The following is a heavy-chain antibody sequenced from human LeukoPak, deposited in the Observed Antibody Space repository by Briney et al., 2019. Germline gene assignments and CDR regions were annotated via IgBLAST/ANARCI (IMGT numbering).Heavy chain of an antibody. CDR3: ERDVDGNLDY. D-gene: IGHD1-14*01. CDR2: MKQDGSAK. Sequence: PGGSLTLSCVASGFTFTTFWMAWVRQAPGKGLEWVANMKQDGSAKHYVDSVKGRFTISRDNAKNSLYLQINSLRVEDTAVYYCERDVDGNLDYWGQGTLVTVSS. CDR1: GFTFTTFW. V-gene: IGHV3-7*01. J-gene: IGHJ4*02.